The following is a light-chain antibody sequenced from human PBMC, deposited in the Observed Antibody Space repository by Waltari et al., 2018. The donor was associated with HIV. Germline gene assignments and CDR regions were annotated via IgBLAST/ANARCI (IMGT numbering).Light chain of an antibody. CDR3: SSYTSSISLV. J-gene: IGLJ3*02. CDR2: DVT. V-gene: IGLV2-14*03. CDR1: NNDVGTYNY. Sequence: QSALTQPASVSGSPGQSITISCTGTNNDVGTYNYVSWYQQHPGKAPKLMIYDVTDRPSGVSDRFSGSKSGNTASLTISGLQAEDEADYYCSSYTSSISLVFGGGTKVIVL.